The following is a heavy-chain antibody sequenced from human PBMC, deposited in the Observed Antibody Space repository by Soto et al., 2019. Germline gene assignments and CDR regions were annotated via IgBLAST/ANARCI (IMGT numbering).Heavy chain of an antibody. CDR1: GYTFTSYG. CDR2: ISAYNGNT. CDR3: ASTRDILTGYPYGMDV. J-gene: IGHJ6*02. V-gene: IGHV1-18*01. D-gene: IGHD3-9*01. Sequence: ASVKVSCKASGYTFTSYGISWVRQAPGQGLEWMGWISAYNGNTNYAQKLQGRVTMTTDTSTSTAYMELRSLRSDDTAVFYCASTRDILTGYPYGMDVWGQGTTVTVSS.